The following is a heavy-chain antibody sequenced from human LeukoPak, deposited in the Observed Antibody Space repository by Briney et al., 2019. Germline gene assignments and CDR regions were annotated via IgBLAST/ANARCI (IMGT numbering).Heavy chain of an antibody. V-gene: IGHV3-73*01. CDR2: IRSKANSYAT. Sequence: GGSLRLSCAASGFTFSGSAMHWVRQASGKGLEWVGRIRSKANSYATAYAASVKGRFTISRDDSKNTAYLQMNSLKTEDTAVYYCSRHQIDTGYSSSWGSFGLAYYMDVWGKEGTVTISS. CDR3: SRHQIDTGYSSSWGSFGLAYYMDV. D-gene: IGHD6-13*01. CDR1: GFTFSGSA. J-gene: IGHJ6*03.